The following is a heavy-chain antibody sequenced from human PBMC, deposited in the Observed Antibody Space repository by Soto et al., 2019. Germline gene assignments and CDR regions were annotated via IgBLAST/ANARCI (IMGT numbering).Heavy chain of an antibody. CDR2: ITPYNANT. Sequence: QVQLVQSGVEVKKPGASVKVSCKASGYTFSTYGLSWVRQAPGQGREWMGWITPYNANTDYAQKFQGRITMTTETSTNTDYMELRSLRSDDTAVYYCVTDAPFHSWGQGTLVTVSS. J-gene: IGHJ4*02. V-gene: IGHV1-18*01. CDR3: VTDAPFHS. CDR1: GYTFSTYG.